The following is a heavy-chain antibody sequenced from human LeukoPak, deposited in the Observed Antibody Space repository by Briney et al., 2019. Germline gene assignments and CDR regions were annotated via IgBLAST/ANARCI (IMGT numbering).Heavy chain of an antibody. Sequence: SETLSLTCAVYGGSFSGYYWSWIRQPPGKGLEWIGEINHSGSTNYNPSLKSRVTISVDTSKNQFSLKLSSVTAADTAVYYCARGLSQAYCGGDCYSFFDYWGQGTLVTVSS. J-gene: IGHJ4*02. CDR2: INHSGST. D-gene: IGHD2-21*02. CDR1: GGSFSGYY. V-gene: IGHV4-34*01. CDR3: ARGLSQAYCGGDCYSFFDY.